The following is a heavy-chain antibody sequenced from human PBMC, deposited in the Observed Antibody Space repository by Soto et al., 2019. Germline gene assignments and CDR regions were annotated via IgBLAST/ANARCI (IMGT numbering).Heavy chain of an antibody. CDR2: IIPIFGTA. Sequence: SVKVSCKASGGTFSSYAISWVRQAPGQGLEWMGGIIPIFGTANYAQKFQVRVTITADESTSTAYMELSSLRSEDTAVYYCARGPYYYDSSGSFDYWGQGTLVTV. V-gene: IGHV1-69*13. CDR1: GGTFSSYA. D-gene: IGHD3-22*01. J-gene: IGHJ4*02. CDR3: ARGPYYYDSSGSFDY.